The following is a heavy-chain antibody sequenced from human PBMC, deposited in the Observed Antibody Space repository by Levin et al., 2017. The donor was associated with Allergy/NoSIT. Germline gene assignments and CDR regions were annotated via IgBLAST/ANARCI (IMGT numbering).Heavy chain of an antibody. CDR1: GFTFSSYW. J-gene: IGHJ5*02. CDR3: ARARGVGSSLAGWFDP. CDR2: IKQDGSEK. V-gene: IGHV3-7*01. Sequence: QSGGSLRLSCAASGFTFSSYWMSWVRQAPGKGLEWVANIKQDGSEKYYVDSVKGRFTISRDNAKNSLYLQMNSLRAEETAVYYCARARGVGSSLAGWFDPWGQGTLVTVSS. D-gene: IGHD6-6*01.